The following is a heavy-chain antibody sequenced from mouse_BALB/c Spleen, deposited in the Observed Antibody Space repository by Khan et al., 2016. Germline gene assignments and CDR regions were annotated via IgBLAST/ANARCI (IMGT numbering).Heavy chain of an antibody. CDR1: GYTFTDYG. J-gene: IGHJ2*01. CDR3: GKGFGNYGFFDF. D-gene: IGHD2-1*01. Sequence: VQLQESGPELKKPGETVKISCKASGYTFTDYGMNWVKQAPGKGLKWMGRINTYTGESTYADDFKGRFAFALETSASTAYLQIINLKSEDTATYFCGKGFGNYGFFDFWGQGTTLTVSS. CDR2: INTYTGES. V-gene: IGHV9-3-1*01.